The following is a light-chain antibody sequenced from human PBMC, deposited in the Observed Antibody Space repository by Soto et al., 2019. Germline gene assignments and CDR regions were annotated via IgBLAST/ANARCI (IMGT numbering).Light chain of an antibody. CDR2: GAS. J-gene: IGKJ5*01. V-gene: IGKV3-15*01. Sequence: EILLTQSPATLSVSPGERSTLSCRASQSVSSNLAWYQQKPGQAPRLLIYGASTRATGLPARFSGSGSGTEFTLTISSLQSEDFAVYYCQQYNNWPITFGQGTRLEI. CDR3: QQYNNWPIT. CDR1: QSVSSN.